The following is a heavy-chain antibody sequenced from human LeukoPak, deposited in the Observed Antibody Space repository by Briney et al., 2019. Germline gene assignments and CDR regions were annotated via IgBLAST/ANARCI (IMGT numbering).Heavy chain of an antibody. V-gene: IGHV3-48*04. Sequence: GGSLRLSCAASGFTFSSYAMSWVRQAPGKGLEWVSYISSSGSTIYYADSVKGRFTISRDNAKHSLYLQMNSLRAEDTAVYYCAREKIFNFWSGYYKSDDAFDIWGQGTMVTVSS. CDR1: GFTFSSYA. J-gene: IGHJ3*02. D-gene: IGHD3-3*01. CDR2: ISSSGSTI. CDR3: AREKIFNFWSGYYKSDDAFDI.